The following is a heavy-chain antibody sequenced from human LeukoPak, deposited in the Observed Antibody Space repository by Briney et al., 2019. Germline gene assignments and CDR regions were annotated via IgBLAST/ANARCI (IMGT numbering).Heavy chain of an antibody. D-gene: IGHD3-10*01. CDR1: GYTFTSYG. Sequence: ASVKVSCKASGYTFTSYGISWVRQAPGQGLEWMGWISGYNGNTNYAQKLQGRVTMTTDTSTSTAYMGLRSLRSDDTAVYFCARDRFGEFPADYWGQGTLVTVSS. CDR3: ARDRFGEFPADY. V-gene: IGHV1-18*01. J-gene: IGHJ4*02. CDR2: ISGYNGNT.